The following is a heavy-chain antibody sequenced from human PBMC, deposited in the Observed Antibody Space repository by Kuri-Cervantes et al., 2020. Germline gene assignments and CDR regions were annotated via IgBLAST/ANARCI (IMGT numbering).Heavy chain of an antibody. J-gene: IGHJ4*02. CDR2: ISYDGSNK. CDR1: GFTFSNYV. D-gene: IGHD6-6*01. V-gene: IGHV3-30-3*01. Sequence: GESLKISCAASGFTFSNYVMSWVRQAPGKGLEWVAVISYDGSNKYYADSVKGRFTISRDNSKNTLYLEMSSLRPEDTAVYYCARDGGRNIASRPDYFDYWGQGTLVTVSS. CDR3: ARDGGRNIASRPDYFDY.